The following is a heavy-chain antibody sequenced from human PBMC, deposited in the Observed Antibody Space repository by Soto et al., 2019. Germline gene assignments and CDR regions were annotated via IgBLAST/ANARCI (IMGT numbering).Heavy chain of an antibody. V-gene: IGHV3-21*06. Sequence: EVQLVESGGGLVKPGGSLRLSCAASGFTFTRYSMNWVRQAPGKGLEWVSSISSTTNYIYYGDSMKGRFTISRDNAKNSLYLDMNSLRAEDTAVYYCARDSDDLTSNFDYWGQGTLVTVSS. CDR1: GFTFTRYS. CDR3: ARDSDDLTSNFDY. CDR2: ISSTTNYI. J-gene: IGHJ4*02.